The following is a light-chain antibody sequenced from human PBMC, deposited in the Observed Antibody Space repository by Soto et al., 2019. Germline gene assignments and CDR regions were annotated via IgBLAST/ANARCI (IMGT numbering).Light chain of an antibody. J-gene: IGKJ3*01. CDR3: QQYDTSYFT. Sequence: EIVLTQTPGTLSLSPGERATLTCQTGHNITSKSLAWYQQKPGQAPRLLIYDTSIRAADVPDRFTGAGSGTDFTLTVNRLEPDDCAVYYCQQYDTSYFTFGPGTRVD. CDR1: HNITSKS. V-gene: IGKV3-20*01. CDR2: DTS.